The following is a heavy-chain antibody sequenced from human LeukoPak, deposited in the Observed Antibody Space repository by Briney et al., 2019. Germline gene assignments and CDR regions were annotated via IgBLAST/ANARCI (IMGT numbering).Heavy chain of an antibody. J-gene: IGHJ4*02. CDR1: GFTFSDHW. Sequence: GGSLRLSCEASGFTFSDHWMTCVRQAPGKGLEWVANIKQGGSQKYYVDSVKGRFTISRDDVKSTLFLQMNNLRAEDSALYYCARGPNFGDYVDFLDSWGQGTLVTVSS. D-gene: IGHD4-17*01. CDR3: ARGPNFGDYVDFLDS. V-gene: IGHV3-7*01. CDR2: IKQGGSQK.